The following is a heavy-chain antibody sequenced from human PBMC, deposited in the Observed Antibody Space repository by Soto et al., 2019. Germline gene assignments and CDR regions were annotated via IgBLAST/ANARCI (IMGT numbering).Heavy chain of an antibody. CDR1: GYSFTSYW. CDR3: ARTAAAGKYYYGVDD. CDR2: IYPGDSDT. Sequence: PGESLKISCKGSGYSFTSYWIGWVRQMPGKGLEWMGIIYPGDSDTRYSPSSQGQVTISADKSISTAYLQWSSLKASDTAIYYCARTAAAGKYYYGVDDWGPGTTVTVSS. V-gene: IGHV5-51*01. D-gene: IGHD6-13*01. J-gene: IGHJ6*02.